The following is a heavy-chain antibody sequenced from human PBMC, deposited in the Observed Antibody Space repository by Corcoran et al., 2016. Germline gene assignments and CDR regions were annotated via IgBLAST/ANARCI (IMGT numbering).Heavy chain of an antibody. CDR1: GGSISSSSYY. Sequence: QLQLQESGPGLVKPSETLSLTCTVSGGSISSSSYYWGWIRQPPGKGLEWIGSIYYSGSTYYNPSLKSRVTISVDTAKNQFSLKLSSVTAADTAVYYCARRIAARGYGNNWFDPWGQGTLVTVSS. D-gene: IGHD6-6*01. V-gene: IGHV4-39*01. CDR3: ARRIAARGYGNNWFDP. J-gene: IGHJ5*02. CDR2: IYYSGST.